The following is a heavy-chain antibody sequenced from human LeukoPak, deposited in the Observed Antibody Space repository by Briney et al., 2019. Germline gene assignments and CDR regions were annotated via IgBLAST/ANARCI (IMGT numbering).Heavy chain of an antibody. D-gene: IGHD3-22*01. CDR2: TYHRSKWNN. CDR3: ARTRKPYYYDSSDAFDI. Sequence: SQTLSLTCAISGDSVSSNSAAWNWIRQSPSRGLEWLGRTYHRSKWNNGYAVSVKSRITINPDTSKNQFSLQLNSVTPEDTAVYYCARTRKPYYYDSSDAFDIWGQGTTVTVSS. V-gene: IGHV6-1*01. J-gene: IGHJ3*02. CDR1: GDSVSSNSAA.